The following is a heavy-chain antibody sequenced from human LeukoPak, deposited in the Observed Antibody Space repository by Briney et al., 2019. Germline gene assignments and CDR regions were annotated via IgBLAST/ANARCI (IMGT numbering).Heavy chain of an antibody. Sequence: GGSLRLSCAASGFSFSIYAMSWVRQAPGKGLEWVSSITAGGGNTYYVDSVKGRFTISRDNAKNSLYLQMNSLRAEDMALYYCAKETLAPYSGSTLGAFDIWGQGTMVTVSS. D-gene: IGHD1-26*01. CDR3: AKETLAPYSGSTLGAFDI. CDR2: ITAGGGNT. V-gene: IGHV3-23*01. J-gene: IGHJ3*02. CDR1: GFSFSIYA.